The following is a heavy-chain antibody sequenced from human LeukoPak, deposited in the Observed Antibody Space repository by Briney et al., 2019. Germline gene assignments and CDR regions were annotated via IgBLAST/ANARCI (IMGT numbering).Heavy chain of an antibody. Sequence: GGSLRLSCVASGFTLSIYGMHWVRQAPGKGLEWVAYLAYDASLVDYTNSVKGRFTISRDNSKNTLFLQMNSLRPEDTAVYYCAKKGGSWNYFDSWGQGTLVTVST. CDR1: GFTLSIYG. CDR2: LAYDASLV. V-gene: IGHV3-30*02. J-gene: IGHJ4*02. D-gene: IGHD6-13*01. CDR3: AKKGGSWNYFDS.